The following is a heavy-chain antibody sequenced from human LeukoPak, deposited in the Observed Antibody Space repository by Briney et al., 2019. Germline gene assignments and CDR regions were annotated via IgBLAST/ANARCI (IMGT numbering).Heavy chain of an antibody. CDR3: ARVARDYYGSGSISY. J-gene: IGHJ4*02. CDR1: GCSVSSSSYY. D-gene: IGHD3-10*01. Sequence: SETLSLTCTVSGCSVSSSSYYWSWLRQPPGKGLEWIGNIYYSGSTNYNPSLKTRVTVSVDTSKYQFSLKLSSVTAADTAVYYCARVARDYYGSGSISYWGQGTLVTVSS. CDR2: IYYSGST. V-gene: IGHV4-61*01.